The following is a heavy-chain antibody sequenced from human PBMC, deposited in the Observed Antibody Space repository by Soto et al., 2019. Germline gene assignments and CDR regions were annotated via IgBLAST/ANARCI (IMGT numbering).Heavy chain of an antibody. J-gene: IGHJ6*02. CDR3: ARDHSRPLAGINGMDV. D-gene: IGHD6-13*01. CDR2: IIPIFGTA. V-gene: IGHV1-69*13. Sequence: ASVKVSCKASGGTFSSYAISWVRQAPGQGLEWMGGIIPIFGTANYAQKFQGRVTITADESTSTAYMELSSLRSEDTAVYYCARDHSRPLAGINGMDVWGQGTTVTVSS. CDR1: GGTFSSYA.